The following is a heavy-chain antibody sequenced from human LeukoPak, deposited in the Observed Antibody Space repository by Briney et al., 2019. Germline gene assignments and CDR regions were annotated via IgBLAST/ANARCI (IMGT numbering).Heavy chain of an antibody. J-gene: IGHJ3*01. CDR2: VYKSGDI. V-gene: IGHV4-59*11. CDR1: GDSTAGRC. Sequence: SETLSLTCSVSGDSTAGRCWSWIRQSPGKGLEWLGLVYKSGDINYHPSFRSRLSVSLDRSKTQVSLRLRSVTAADTAVYYCASGKYFYDDPASLNRASRTALDLWARGTMVIVSS. CDR3: ASGKYFYDDPASLNRASRTALDL. D-gene: IGHD3-16*01.